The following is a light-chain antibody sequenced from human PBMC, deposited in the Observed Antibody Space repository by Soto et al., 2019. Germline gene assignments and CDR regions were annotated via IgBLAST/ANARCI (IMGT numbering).Light chain of an antibody. CDR3: QSYDSSLSVWV. CDR1: SSNIVAGYD. V-gene: IGLV1-40*01. CDR2: GNS. Sequence: QSVLTQPPSVSGAPGQRVTISCTGSSSNIVAGYDVHWYQQLPGTAPKLLFYGNSNRPSGVPDRFSGSKSGTSASLAITGLQAEDEAVYYCQSYDSSLSVWVFGGGTKLTVL. J-gene: IGLJ3*02.